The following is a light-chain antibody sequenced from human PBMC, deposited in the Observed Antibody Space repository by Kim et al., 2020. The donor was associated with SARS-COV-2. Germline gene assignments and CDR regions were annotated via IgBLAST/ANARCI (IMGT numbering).Light chain of an antibody. CDR2: DAS. CDR3: QQYESYSPT. V-gene: IGKV1-5*01. Sequence: ASGVDRVTITCRASQSISGSLAWYQQKPGKAPKLLVSDASSLESGVPSRFSGSGSGTEFTLTITSLQPDDFATYYCQQYESYSPTFGQGTKVDIK. J-gene: IGKJ1*01. CDR1: QSISGS.